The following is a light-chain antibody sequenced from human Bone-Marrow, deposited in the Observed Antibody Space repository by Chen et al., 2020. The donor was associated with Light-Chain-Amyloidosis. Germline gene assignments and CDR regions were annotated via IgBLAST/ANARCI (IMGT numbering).Light chain of an antibody. CDR1: SSDVGGYNH. V-gene: IGLV2-14*03. J-gene: IGLJ2*01. CDR3: SSYTSSRTLV. CDR2: DVS. Sequence: QSALTQPASVSGSPGQSITISCTGTSSDVGGYNHVSWYQQHPGKAPTLMIYDVSNRPSGVSNRFSGSKSGNTASLTISVLQAEEEADYYCSSYTSSRTLVFGGGTKLTVL.